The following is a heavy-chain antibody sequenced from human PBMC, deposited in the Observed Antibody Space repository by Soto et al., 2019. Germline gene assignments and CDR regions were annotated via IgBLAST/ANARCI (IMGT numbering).Heavy chain of an antibody. J-gene: IGHJ3*02. CDR3: ARGGGVGVAGSAAFDM. Sequence: QLHLVQSGAVVKKPGASVTVSCSASGYPVTAYYMHWVRQAPGRGLAWMGGINPATGAAKYTQTFQGRGTMTRETSTSTVFMELSGPTSEDTAGFYCARGGGVGVAGSAAFDMWGQGTLVTVSS. D-gene: IGHD3-3*01. CDR2: INPATGAA. V-gene: IGHV1-2*02. CDR1: GYPVTAYY.